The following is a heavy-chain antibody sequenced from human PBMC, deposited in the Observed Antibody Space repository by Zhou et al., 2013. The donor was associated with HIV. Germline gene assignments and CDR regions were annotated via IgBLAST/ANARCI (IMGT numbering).Heavy chain of an antibody. V-gene: IGHV1-69*13. CDR2: IISVFGTT. Sequence: QGQLVQSGTEVKKPGSSVKVSCKTSGGTFSGYAISWVRRAPGQGLEWMGRIISVFGTTNYAQKFQGRVTITADQSTSTAYMELSSLRSGDTAIYYCARTPSISYFLHYVDYWGQGTLVTVSS. D-gene: IGHD2-2*01. CDR3: ARTPSISYFLHYVDY. J-gene: IGHJ4*02. CDR1: GGTFSGYA.